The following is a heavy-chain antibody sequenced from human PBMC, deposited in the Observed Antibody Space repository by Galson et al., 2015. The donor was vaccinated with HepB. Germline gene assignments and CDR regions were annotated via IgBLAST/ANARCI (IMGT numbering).Heavy chain of an antibody. V-gene: IGHV3-23*01. Sequence: SLRLSCAASGFTFSSYAMSWVRQAPGKGLEWVSAISGSGGSTYYADSVKGRFTISRDNSKNTLYLQMNSLRAEDTAVYYCAKGDLAYCGGDCYHNFDYWGQGTLVTVSS. J-gene: IGHJ4*02. CDR1: GFTFSSYA. D-gene: IGHD2-21*02. CDR2: ISGSGGST. CDR3: AKGDLAYCGGDCYHNFDY.